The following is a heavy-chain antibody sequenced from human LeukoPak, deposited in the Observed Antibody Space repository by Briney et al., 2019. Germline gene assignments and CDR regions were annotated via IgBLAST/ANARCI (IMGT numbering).Heavy chain of an antibody. Sequence: GSLRLSCAASGFTVSSNSMSWARQPPGKGLEWIGEIYHSGTTNYNPSLKSRVTMSVDKSKNQFSLKLSSVTAADTDVYYCATYFYGEYGSYYFDYWGQGTLVTVSS. CDR3: ATYFYGEYGSYYFDY. CDR1: GFTVSSNS. D-gene: IGHD4-17*01. CDR2: IYHSGTT. J-gene: IGHJ4*02. V-gene: IGHV4-4*02.